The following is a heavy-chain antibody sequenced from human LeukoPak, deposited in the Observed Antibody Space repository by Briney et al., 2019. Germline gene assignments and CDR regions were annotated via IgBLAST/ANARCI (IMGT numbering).Heavy chain of an antibody. CDR1: GGSFSGYY. CDR3: ARAPPGYCSGGSCYEGEDNWFDP. CDR2: INHSGST. D-gene: IGHD2-15*01. J-gene: IGHJ5*02. Sequence: SETLSLTCAVYGGSFSGYYWSWIRQPPGKGLEWIGEINHSGSTNYNPSLKSRVTISVDTSKNQFSLKLSSVTAADTAMYYCARAPPGYCSGGSCYEGEDNWFDPWGQGTLVTVSS. V-gene: IGHV4-34*01.